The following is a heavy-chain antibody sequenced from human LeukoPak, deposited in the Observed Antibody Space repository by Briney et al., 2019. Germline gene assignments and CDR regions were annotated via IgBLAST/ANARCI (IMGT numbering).Heavy chain of an antibody. CDR1: GFTFSSYG. D-gene: IGHD1-1*01. V-gene: IGHV3-30*18. Sequence: GGSLRLSCAASGFTFSSYGMHWVRQALGEGLEWVAVISYDGSNKYYADSVKGRFTISRDNSKNTLYLQMNSLRAEDTAVYYCAKATGTTPGGFDPWGQGTLVTVSS. CDR2: ISYDGSNK. J-gene: IGHJ5*02. CDR3: AKATGTTPGGFDP.